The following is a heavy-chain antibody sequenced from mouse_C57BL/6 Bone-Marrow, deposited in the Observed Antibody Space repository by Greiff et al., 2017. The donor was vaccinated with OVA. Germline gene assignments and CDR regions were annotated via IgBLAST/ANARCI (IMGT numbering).Heavy chain of an antibody. CDR2: ISDGGSYT. CDR1: GFTFSSYA. J-gene: IGHJ3*01. D-gene: IGHD2-3*01. V-gene: IGHV5-4*03. Sequence: DVKLVESGGGLVKPGGSLKLSCAASGFTFSSYAMSWVRQTPEKRLDLVATISDGGSYTYYPDNVKGRFTISRDNAKNNLYLQMSHLKSEDTAMYYCARAQDGYWFAYWGQGTLVTVSA. CDR3: ARAQDGYWFAY.